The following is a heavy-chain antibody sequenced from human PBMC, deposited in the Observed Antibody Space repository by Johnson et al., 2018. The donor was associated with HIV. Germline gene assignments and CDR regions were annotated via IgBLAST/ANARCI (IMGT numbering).Heavy chain of an antibody. CDR2: ISYDGSNQ. Sequence: QVQLVESGGGVVQPGKSLRLSCTASGFTFRSYAMHWVRQAPGKGLEWVALISYDGSNQYYADSVKGRFTISRDNSKNTLYLQVNSLTSEDTAVYYCARKGDAFDIWGQGTKVTVSS. CDR3: ARKGDAFDI. J-gene: IGHJ3*02. CDR1: GFTFRSYA. V-gene: IGHV3-30*03.